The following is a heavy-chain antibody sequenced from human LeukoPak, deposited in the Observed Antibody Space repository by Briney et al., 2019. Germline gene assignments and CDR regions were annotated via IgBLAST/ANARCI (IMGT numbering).Heavy chain of an antibody. D-gene: IGHD6-13*01. CDR2: IYPGDSDT. CDR1: GYSFARNW. CDR3: ARHGLTTSRISAAGN. J-gene: IGHJ4*02. Sequence: GESLKISCKGSGYSFARNWIGWVRQMPGKGLEWMGVIYPGDSDTRYNPSFRGQVTISADTSISTVYLQWSSLKASDTAMYYCARHGLTTSRISAAGNWGQGTLVTVSS. V-gene: IGHV5-51*01.